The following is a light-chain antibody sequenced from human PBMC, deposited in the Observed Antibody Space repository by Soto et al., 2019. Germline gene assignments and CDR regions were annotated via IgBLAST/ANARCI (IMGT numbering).Light chain of an antibody. CDR3: TSYSRYRVLV. CDR1: SSDVGSYNL. J-gene: IGLJ3*02. CDR2: EVS. Sequence: QSALTQPASVSGSPGQSITISCTGTSSDVGSYNLVSWYQQHPGEAPKLIIFEVSNRPSGVSDRFSGSNSGNTASLTISGLQAEDEADYYCTSYSRYRVLVFGGGTKVTVL. V-gene: IGLV2-14*02.